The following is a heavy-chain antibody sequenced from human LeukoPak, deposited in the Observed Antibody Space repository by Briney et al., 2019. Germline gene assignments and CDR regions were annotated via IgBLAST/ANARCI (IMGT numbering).Heavy chain of an antibody. J-gene: IGHJ4*02. CDR1: FTSYY. CDR3: ARLGRSPFDY. CDR2: INHSGST. Sequence: FTSYYMNWVRQAPGKGLEWIGEINHSGSTNYNPSLKSRVTISVDTSKNQFSLKLSSVTAADTAVYYCARLGRSPFDYWGQGTLVTVSS. D-gene: IGHD1-26*01. V-gene: IGHV4-34*01.